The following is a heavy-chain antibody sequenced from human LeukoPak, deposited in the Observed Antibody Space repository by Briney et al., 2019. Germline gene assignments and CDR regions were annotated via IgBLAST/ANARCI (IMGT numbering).Heavy chain of an antibody. Sequence: PGGSLRLSCVASGFAVTINYMSWVRQAPGKGLEWVSVIYNVDDTKYADSVKGRFTISRDNSKNTLFLQMDSLRAEDTAVYYCIRLAGDTAVIYWGQGTLVTVSS. CDR3: IRLAGDTAVIY. CDR2: IYNVDDT. J-gene: IGHJ4*02. V-gene: IGHV3-66*04. CDR1: GFAVTINY. D-gene: IGHD5-18*01.